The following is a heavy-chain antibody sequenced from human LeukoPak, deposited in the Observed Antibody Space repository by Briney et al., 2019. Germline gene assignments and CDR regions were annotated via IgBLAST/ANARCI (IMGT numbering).Heavy chain of an antibody. Sequence: GGSLRLSCIASGFTFSRYEMNWVRQAPGKGLEWIAYITTTGDRIQYADSVKGRFTISRDNTKNSLYLQLNSLRADDTAIYYCASAVVGATLYWGQGTLVTVSS. CDR3: ASAVVGATLY. CDR1: GFTFSRYE. V-gene: IGHV3-48*03. D-gene: IGHD1-26*01. J-gene: IGHJ4*02. CDR2: ITTTGDRI.